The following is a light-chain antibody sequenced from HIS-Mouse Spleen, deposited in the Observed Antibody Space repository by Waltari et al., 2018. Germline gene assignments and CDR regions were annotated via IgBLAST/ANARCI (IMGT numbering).Light chain of an antibody. J-gene: IGLJ2*01. CDR3: QVWDSSSDHVV. CDR1: NIGSKS. V-gene: IGLV3-21*03. CDR2: DDS. Sequence: SYVLTQPPSVSVAPGKTARITCGGNNIGSKSVHWYQQKPGQAPVLVVYDDSGRPSGSPGRFAGSNAGNTAPLTISRVEAGDEADYYCQVWDSSSDHVVFGGGTKLTVL.